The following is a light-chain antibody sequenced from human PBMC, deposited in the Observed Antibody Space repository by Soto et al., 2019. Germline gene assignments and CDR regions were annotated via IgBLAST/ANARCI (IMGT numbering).Light chain of an antibody. V-gene: IGKV1-39*01. Sequence: IQMTQSPSSLSASVGDRVTITCRTSQPISDYLNWYQQKPGKAPTLLIYTASNLQSGVPSRFSGSGSGTHFTLTISSLQPEDVATYYCQQANSFPITFGQGTRLEIK. CDR1: QPISDY. J-gene: IGKJ5*01. CDR3: QQANSFPIT. CDR2: TAS.